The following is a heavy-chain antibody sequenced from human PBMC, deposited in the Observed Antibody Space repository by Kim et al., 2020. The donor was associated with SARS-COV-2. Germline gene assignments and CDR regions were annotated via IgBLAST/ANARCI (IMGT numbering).Heavy chain of an antibody. J-gene: IGHJ4*02. D-gene: IGHD2-15*01. Sequence: GGSLRLSCEASGFSFSNYWMHWVRQGPDQGLVWVSRIESDGSSTFYADSVRGRFTVSRDNAKNTVYLHMNSLTAEDMAVYYCAREDSAKWYFFDSWGQGTLVTVSS. CDR1: GFSFSNYW. V-gene: IGHV3-74*01. CDR2: IESDGSST. CDR3: AREDSAKWYFFDS.